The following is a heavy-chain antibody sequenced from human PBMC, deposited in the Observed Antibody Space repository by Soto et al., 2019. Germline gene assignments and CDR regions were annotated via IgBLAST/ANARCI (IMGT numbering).Heavy chain of an antibody. J-gene: IGHJ4*02. CDR3: ARGFYYYDSSGTTFEY. D-gene: IGHD3-22*01. CDR1: GGSISSGGYY. CDR2: IYYSGST. Sequence: SETLSLTCTVSGGSISSGGYYWSWIRQHPGKGLEWIGYIYYSGSTYYNPSLKSRVTISVDTSKNQFSLKLSSVTAADTAVYYCARGFYYYDSSGTTFEYWGQGTLVTVSS. V-gene: IGHV4-31*03.